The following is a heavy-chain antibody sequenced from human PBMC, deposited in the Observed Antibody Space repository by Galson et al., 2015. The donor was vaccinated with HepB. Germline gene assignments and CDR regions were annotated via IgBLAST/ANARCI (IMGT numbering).Heavy chain of an antibody. J-gene: IGHJ3*01. V-gene: IGHV3-33*08. CDR3: ARVDILTEGGHHAFDL. CDR1: GFTFSNYA. Sequence: SLRLSCAASGFTFSNYAMHWVRQSPGKGLEWVALIWYDGTNKYYADSVKGRFTISRDNSKNTLYLHMNSLRAEDTAVYYCARVDILTEGGHHAFDLWGQGTMVSVSS. CDR2: IWYDGTNK. D-gene: IGHD3-9*01.